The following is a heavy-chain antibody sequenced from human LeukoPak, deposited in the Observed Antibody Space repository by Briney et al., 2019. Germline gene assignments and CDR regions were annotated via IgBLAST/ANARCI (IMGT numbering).Heavy chain of an antibody. D-gene: IGHD6-13*01. CDR2: IIPIFGTA. V-gene: IGHV1-69*05. Sequence: SVKVSCKASGYTFTSYGISWVRQAPGQGLEWMGGIIPIFGTANYAQKFQGRVTITTDEFTSTAYMELSSLRSEDTAVYYCASRGGYSSPFLDAFDIWGQGTMVTVSS. J-gene: IGHJ3*02. CDR1: GYTFTSYG. CDR3: ASRGGYSSPFLDAFDI.